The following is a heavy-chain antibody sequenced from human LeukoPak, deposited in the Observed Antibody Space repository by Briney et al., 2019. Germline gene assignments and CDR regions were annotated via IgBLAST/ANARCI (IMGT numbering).Heavy chain of an antibody. Sequence: GGSLRLSCAASAFTLSDYYMSWVRQAPGKGLEWVSYIGGSSSYTNYADSVEGRFTISRDNTKNSLFPQMNSLRVEDTAVYYCARVQLERLDYWGQGTLVTVSS. D-gene: IGHD1-1*01. CDR3: ARVQLERLDY. CDR2: IGGSSSYT. V-gene: IGHV3-11*05. CDR1: AFTLSDYY. J-gene: IGHJ4*02.